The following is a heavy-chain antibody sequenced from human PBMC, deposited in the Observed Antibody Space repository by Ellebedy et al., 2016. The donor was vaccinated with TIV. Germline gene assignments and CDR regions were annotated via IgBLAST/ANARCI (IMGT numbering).Heavy chain of an antibody. D-gene: IGHD2-15*01. Sequence: GESLKISXAASGFTFSSYSMNWVRQAPGKGLEWVSYISSSSSTIYYADSVKGRFTISRDNAKNSLYLQMNSLRAEDTAVYYCARSDHPPPYCSGGSCYDGMDVWGQGTTVTVSS. V-gene: IGHV3-48*04. CDR3: ARSDHPPPYCSGGSCYDGMDV. CDR1: GFTFSSYS. J-gene: IGHJ6*02. CDR2: ISSSSSTI.